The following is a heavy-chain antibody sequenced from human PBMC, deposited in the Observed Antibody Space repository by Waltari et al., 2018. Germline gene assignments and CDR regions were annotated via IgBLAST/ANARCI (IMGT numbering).Heavy chain of an antibody. CDR3: AREFWVSGSYPPYFDY. CDR1: GFTFSSYW. J-gene: IGHJ4*02. CDR2: IKQDGSEK. D-gene: IGHD1-26*01. V-gene: IGHV3-7*01. Sequence: EVQLVESGGGLVQPGGSLRLSCAASGFTFSSYWMSWVRQAPGKGLEWVANIKQDGSEKDYVDSVKGRFTITRDNAKNSLYLQMNSLRAEDTAVYYCAREFWVSGSYPPYFDYWGQGTLVTVSS.